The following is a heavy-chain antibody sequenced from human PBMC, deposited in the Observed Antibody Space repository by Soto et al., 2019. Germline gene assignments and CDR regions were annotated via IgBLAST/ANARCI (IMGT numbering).Heavy chain of an antibody. D-gene: IGHD2-15*01. CDR1: GGTFSSYA. CDR2: IIPIFGTA. V-gene: IGHV1-69*18. J-gene: IGHJ6*02. CDR3: ARADCSGGSCYSDYYYCYGMDV. Sequence: QVQLVQSGAEVKKPGSSVKVSCKASGGTFSSYAISWVRQAPGQGLEWMGRIIPIFGTANYAQKFQGRVTITADESTSTAYMELSSLRSDDTAVYYCARADCSGGSCYSDYYYCYGMDVWGQGTTVTVSS.